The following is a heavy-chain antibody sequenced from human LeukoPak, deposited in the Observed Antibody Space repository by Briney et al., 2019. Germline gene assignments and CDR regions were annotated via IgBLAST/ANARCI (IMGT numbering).Heavy chain of an antibody. CDR2: IYNTGAA. CDR3: ASAVYTLYSFDY. J-gene: IGHJ4*02. D-gene: IGHD5-18*01. V-gene: IGHV4-30-2*01. CDR1: GGSISSGGHS. Sequence: SQTLSLTCAVSGGSISSGGHSWSWIRQPPGKGLEWIGYIYNTGAAFYSPSLKSRVTMSLDSSKNQFSLRLSAVTAADTAIYYCASAVYTLYSFDYWGQGALVTVSS.